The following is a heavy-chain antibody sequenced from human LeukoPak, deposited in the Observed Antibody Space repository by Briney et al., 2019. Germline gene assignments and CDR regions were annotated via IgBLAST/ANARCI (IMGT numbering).Heavy chain of an antibody. CDR3: SRENGAFSPFGY. D-gene: IGHD3-16*01. J-gene: IGHJ4*02. CDR2: ISLTGLT. Sequence: PSETLSLTCGVSGGSISNTNWWSWVRPFPGQGLEWIGEISLTGLTHYNPSLESRVTVSLDKSKNQLSLNSTSVTAADTAVYFCSRENGAFSPFGYWGQGILVTVLS. V-gene: IGHV4-4*02. CDR1: GGSISNTNW.